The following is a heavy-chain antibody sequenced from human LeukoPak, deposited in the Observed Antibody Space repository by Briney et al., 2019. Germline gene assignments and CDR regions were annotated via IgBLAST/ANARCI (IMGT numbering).Heavy chain of an antibody. CDR2: IYNSVST. V-gene: IGHV4-61*01. CDR3: VRDLVATIDHYYYGMDV. CDR1: GGSVSSGSYY. J-gene: IGHJ6*02. D-gene: IGHD5-12*01. Sequence: SETLSLTCIVSGGSVSSGSYYWSWIRQPPGKGLEWIGYIYNSVSTNYNPSLKSRVTISVDTSKNQLSLKLSSVTAADTAVYYCVRDLVATIDHYYYGMDVWGQGTTVTVSS.